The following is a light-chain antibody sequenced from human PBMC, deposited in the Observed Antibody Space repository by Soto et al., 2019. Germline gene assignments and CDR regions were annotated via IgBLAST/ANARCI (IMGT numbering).Light chain of an antibody. Sequence: EILMTQSPATLSVSPGERATPSCRASQSVSSNLAWYQQKPGQAPRLLIYAVSTRATGIPARFSGSGSGTEFTLTINSLQSEDFAVYYCQQYNNWPPTWTFGQGTKVDIK. CDR3: QQYNNWPPTWT. J-gene: IGKJ1*01. V-gene: IGKV3-15*01. CDR2: AVS. CDR1: QSVSSN.